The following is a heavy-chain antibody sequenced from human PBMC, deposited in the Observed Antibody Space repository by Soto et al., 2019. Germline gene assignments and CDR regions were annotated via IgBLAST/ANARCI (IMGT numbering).Heavy chain of an antibody. J-gene: IGHJ4*02. D-gene: IGHD6-6*01. Sequence: SETLSLTCTVSGGSISSGDYYWSWIRQPPGKGLEWIAYIYYSGTTHYNPPLKSRVTISVDTSKNQFSLKLSSVTAADTAVYYCARSSISPRLFMYPFDSWGQGTLVTVS. CDR1: GGSISSGDYY. CDR3: ARSSISPRLFMYPFDS. CDR2: IYYSGTT. V-gene: IGHV4-30-4*01.